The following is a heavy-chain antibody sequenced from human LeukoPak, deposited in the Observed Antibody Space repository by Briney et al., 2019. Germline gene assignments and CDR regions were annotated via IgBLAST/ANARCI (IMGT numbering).Heavy chain of an antibody. CDR2: IIPIFGTT. Sequence: SVKVSCKASGYTFTSYGISWVRQAPGQGLEWIGGIIPIFGTTIYAQKFQGRVTITADNSTRTAYIDLSSLRSEDTAVYYCASAPVGALNYYMDVWGKGTTVTVSS. CDR3: ASAPVGALNYYMDV. J-gene: IGHJ6*03. V-gene: IGHV1-69*06. CDR1: GYTFTSYG. D-gene: IGHD1-26*01.